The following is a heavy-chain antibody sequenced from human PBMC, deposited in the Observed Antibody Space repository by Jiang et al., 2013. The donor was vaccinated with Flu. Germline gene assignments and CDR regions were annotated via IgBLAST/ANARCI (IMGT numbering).Heavy chain of an antibody. CDR3: ARIAAQVEGFDP. D-gene: IGHD6-13*01. V-gene: IGHV4-59*11. CDR1: GGSISSHY. J-gene: IGHJ5*02. Sequence: GSGLVKPSETLSLTCTVSGGSISSHYWSWIRQPPGKGLEWIGYIYYSGSTNYNPSLKSRVTISVDTSKNQFSLKLSSVTAADTAVYYCARIAAQVEGFDPWGQGTLVTVSS. CDR2: IYYSGST.